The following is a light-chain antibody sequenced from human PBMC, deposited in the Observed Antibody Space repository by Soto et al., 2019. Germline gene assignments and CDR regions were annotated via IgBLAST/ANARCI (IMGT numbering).Light chain of an antibody. CDR1: QSLSGGY. V-gene: IGKV3-20*01. J-gene: IGKJ5*01. Sequence: EIVLTQSPGTLSLSPGERATLSCRTSQSLSGGYLAWFQQTPGQTPRLLIYSASNRATGIPDRFSGSGSGTDFTLTISRLEPEDFVVYYCQQNGSLPITFGQGTRREIK. CDR2: SAS. CDR3: QQNGSLPIT.